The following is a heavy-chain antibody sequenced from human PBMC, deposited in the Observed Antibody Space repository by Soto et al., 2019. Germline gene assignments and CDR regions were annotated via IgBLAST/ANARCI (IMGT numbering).Heavy chain of an antibody. J-gene: IGHJ4*02. CDR2: ISYDGSNK. Sequence: QVQLVESGGGVVQPGRSLRLSCAASGFTFSSYAMHWVRQAPGKGLEWVAVISYDGSNKYYADSVKGRFTISRDNSKNTLYLQMNSLRAEDTAVYYCARDNPITYCGGDCYSAALGYWGQGTLGTVSS. CDR1: GFTFSSYA. CDR3: ARDNPITYCGGDCYSAALGY. V-gene: IGHV3-30-3*01. D-gene: IGHD2-21*02.